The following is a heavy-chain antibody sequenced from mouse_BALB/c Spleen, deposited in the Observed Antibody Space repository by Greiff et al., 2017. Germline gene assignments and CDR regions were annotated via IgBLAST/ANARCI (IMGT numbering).Heavy chain of an antibody. Sequence: VQLKQSGPELVKPGASVKMSCKASGYTFTSYVMHWVKQKPGQGLEWIGYINPYNDGTKYNEKFKGKATLTSDKSSSTAYMELSSLTSEDSAVYYYDREEHYCGYGAMDYWGQGTTVTVAS. J-gene: IGHJ4*01. D-gene: IGHD1-2*01. V-gene: IGHV1-14*01. CDR3: DREEHYCGYGAMDY. CDR2: INPYNDGT. CDR1: GYTFTSYV.